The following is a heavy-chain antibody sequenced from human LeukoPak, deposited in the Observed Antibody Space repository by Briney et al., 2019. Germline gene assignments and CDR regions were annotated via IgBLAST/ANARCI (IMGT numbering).Heavy chain of an antibody. V-gene: IGHV3-21*01. CDR1: GFTFSSYS. CDR3: AEKEGYERMDT. Sequence: GGSLRLSCAASGFTFSSYSMNWVRQAPGKGLEWVSSISSSSSYIYYADSVKGRFTISRDNAKNSLYLQMNSLRAEDTAVYYCAEKEGYERMDTWAQETLLTVSS. J-gene: IGHJ5*02. D-gene: IGHD2-2*01. CDR2: ISSSSSYI.